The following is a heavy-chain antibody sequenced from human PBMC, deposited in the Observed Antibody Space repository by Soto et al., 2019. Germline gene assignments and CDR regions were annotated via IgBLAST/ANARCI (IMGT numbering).Heavy chain of an antibody. D-gene: IGHD3-16*01. Sequence: SETLSLTCTVPGDPMTSDYWSWIRQSPGKGLEWMGYIHNSGSTYYNPSLGSRVTISLDTAKKQYSLKLTSVTAADTAVYYCARDDYGFEYWGQGTLVTVSS. CDR1: GDPMTSDY. J-gene: IGHJ4*02. CDR2: IHNSGST. V-gene: IGHV4-4*08. CDR3: ARDDYGFEY.